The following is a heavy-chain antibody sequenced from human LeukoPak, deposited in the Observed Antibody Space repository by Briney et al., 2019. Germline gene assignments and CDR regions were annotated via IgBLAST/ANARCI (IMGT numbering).Heavy chain of an antibody. V-gene: IGHV3-7*01. D-gene: IGHD3-9*01. CDR2: IKQDGSEK. J-gene: IGHJ4*02. CDR1: GFTFSSYW. CDR3: ARDPEWHDILTGYYGY. Sequence: PGGSLRLSCAASGFTFSSYWLSWVRQAPGKGLEWVAIIKQDGSEKYYVDSVKGRFTISRDNAKNSLYLQMNSLRAEDTAVYYCARDPEWHDILTGYYGYWGQGTLVTVSS.